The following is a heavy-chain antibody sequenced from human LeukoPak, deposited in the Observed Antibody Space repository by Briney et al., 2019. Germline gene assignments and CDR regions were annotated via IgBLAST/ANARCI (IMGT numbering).Heavy chain of an antibody. CDR1: GFTFSSYW. D-gene: IGHD4-17*01. J-gene: IGHJ2*01. CDR2: IKQDGSEK. V-gene: IGHV3-7*03. CDR3: ARRMTTVTTRYFDL. Sequence: GGSLRLSCAASGFTFSSYWMSWVRQAPGKGLEWVANIKQDGSEKYYVDSVKGRFTISRDNAKNSLYLQMNSLRAEDTALYYCARRMTTVTTRYFDLWGRGTLVTVSS.